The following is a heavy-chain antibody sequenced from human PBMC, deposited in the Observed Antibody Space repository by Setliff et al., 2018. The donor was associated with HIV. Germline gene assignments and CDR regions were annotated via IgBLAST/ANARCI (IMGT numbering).Heavy chain of an antibody. Sequence: GSLRLSCAASGFTFNNYGMHWVRQAPGKGLEWVAFIRYDAATKYYADSVEGRFTISRDNSKNTLYLQMSSLRAEDTAMYYCAKDAGSYSYVHEYFQHWGQGTLVTVSS. CDR2: IRYDAATK. J-gene: IGHJ1*01. D-gene: IGHD5-18*01. CDR1: GFTFNNYG. CDR3: AKDAGSYSYVHEYFQH. V-gene: IGHV3-30*02.